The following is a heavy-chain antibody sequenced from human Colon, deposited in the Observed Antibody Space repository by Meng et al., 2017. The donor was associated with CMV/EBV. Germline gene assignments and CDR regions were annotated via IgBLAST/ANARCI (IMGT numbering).Heavy chain of an antibody. D-gene: IGHD4-11*01. J-gene: IGHJ3*01. CDR2: IKEDDSEK. Sequence: GGSLRLSCAASGFMFSRFWMTWLRQVPGRGPELVAHIKEDDSEKYFVASVKGRCTISRDNAKNSLYLQIHSLRVEDTAVYYCARDPYIKAFDLWGQGTMVTVSS. V-gene: IGHV3-7*01. CDR1: GFMFSRFW. CDR3: ARDPYIKAFDL.